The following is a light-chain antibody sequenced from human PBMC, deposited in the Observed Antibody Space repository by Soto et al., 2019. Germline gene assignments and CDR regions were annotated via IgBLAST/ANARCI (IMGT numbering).Light chain of an antibody. CDR3: QLYGTSPSWT. J-gene: IGKJ1*01. Sequence: EIVLTQSPATLSLSPVERATLSCRASPSVTNYLAWYQQKPGQAPRLLIYGASSRATGIPDRFSGSGSGTDFTLTISRLEPEDFAVYYCQLYGTSPSWTFGQGTKVDIK. V-gene: IGKV3-20*01. CDR1: PSVTNY. CDR2: GAS.